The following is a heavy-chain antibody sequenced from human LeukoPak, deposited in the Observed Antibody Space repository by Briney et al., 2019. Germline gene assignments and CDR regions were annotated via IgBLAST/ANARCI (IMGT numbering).Heavy chain of an antibody. CDR2: IKQDGSEK. J-gene: IGHJ4*02. D-gene: IGHD1-26*01. CDR3: ARTKWELTYYFDY. Sequence: PGGSLRLSCAASGFTFSSYWMSWVRQAPGKGLEWVANIKQDGSEKYYVDSVKGRFTISRDNAKNSLYLQMNSLRAEDTAVYYCARTKWELTYYFDYWGQGTLVTVSS. V-gene: IGHV3-7*03. CDR1: GFTFSSYW.